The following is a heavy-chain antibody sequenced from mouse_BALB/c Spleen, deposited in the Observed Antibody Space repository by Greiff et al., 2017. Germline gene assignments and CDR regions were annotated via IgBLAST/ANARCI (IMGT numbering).Heavy chain of an antibody. D-gene: IGHD1-1*01. J-gene: IGHJ3*01. Sequence: VKLMESGPGLVAPSQSLSLTCTVSGSSLTSYGVHWVRQPPGKGLEWLGVIWAGGSTNYYSALMSRLSISKDNSKSHVFLKMNSLQTDDTAMYYCAREKLYYWFAYWGQGTLVTVSA. V-gene: IGHV2-9*02. CDR2: IWAGGST. CDR1: GSSLTSYG. CDR3: AREKLYYWFAY.